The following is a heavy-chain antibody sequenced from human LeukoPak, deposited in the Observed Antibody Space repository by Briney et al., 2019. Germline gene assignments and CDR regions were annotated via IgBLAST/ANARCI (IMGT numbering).Heavy chain of an antibody. V-gene: IGHV4-59*08. D-gene: IGHD6-19*01. J-gene: IGHJ3*02. Sequence: SETLSLTCTVSGGSLSSYYWSWIRQPPGKGLEWIGYIYYSGSTNYNPSLKSRVTISVDTSKNQFSLKLSSVTAADTAVYYCARHEAQWNAFDIWGQGTMVTVSS. CDR3: ARHEAQWNAFDI. CDR1: GGSLSSYY. CDR2: IYYSGST.